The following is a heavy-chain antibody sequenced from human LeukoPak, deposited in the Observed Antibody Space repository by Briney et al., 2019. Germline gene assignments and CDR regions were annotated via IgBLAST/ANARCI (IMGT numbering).Heavy chain of an antibody. J-gene: IGHJ5*02. CDR1: GGYISSFYW. D-gene: IGHD1-26*01. Sequence: TSETLSLTCAVSGGYISSFYWWSWVRQPPGKGLEWIGSIYYSGSTYYNPSLKSRVTISVDTSKNQFSLKLSSVTAADTAVYYCARGDSDVELGALLGFDPWGQGTLVTVSS. CDR2: IYYSGST. V-gene: IGHV4-4*02. CDR3: ARGDSDVELGALLGFDP.